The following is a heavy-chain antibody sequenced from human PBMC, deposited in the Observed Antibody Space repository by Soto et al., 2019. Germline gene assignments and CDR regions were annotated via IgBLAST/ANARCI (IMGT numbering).Heavy chain of an antibody. CDR2: ISSNGDSA. CDR1: GFTFSSYD. D-gene: IGHD2-15*01. CDR3: VRKEGYCGGGSCYYEF. Sequence: PGGSLRLSCLASGFTFSSYDMHWVRQAPGKGLQYVAGISSNGDSAYYADSSVKDRFTISRDNYMDTLYLQVNCLRPEDTAVYYCVRKEGYCGGGSCYYEFWGQGALVTVSS. V-gene: IGHV3-64D*08. J-gene: IGHJ4*02.